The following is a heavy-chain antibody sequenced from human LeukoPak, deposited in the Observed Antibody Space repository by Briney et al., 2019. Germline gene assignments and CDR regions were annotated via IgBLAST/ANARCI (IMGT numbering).Heavy chain of an antibody. J-gene: IGHJ4*02. V-gene: IGHV4-59*01. CDR3: ARAGYSYGSIVFDY. CDR1: GGSISSNY. CDR2: IYYSGST. Sequence: SETLSLTCTVSGGSISSNYWSWIQQPPGRGLEWIGYIYYSGSTNYNPSLKSRVTISADTSKNQFSLKVSSVTAADTGVYYCARAGYSYGSIVFDYWGQGTLVTVSS. D-gene: IGHD5-18*01.